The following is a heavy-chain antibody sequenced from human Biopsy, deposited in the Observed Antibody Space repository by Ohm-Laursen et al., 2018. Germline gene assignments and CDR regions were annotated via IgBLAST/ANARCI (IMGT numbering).Heavy chain of an antibody. Sequence: GTLSLTCIVSGGSISSYYWNWIRQPPGKGLEWIGYIYYSGTTDYSPSLKSRVTISIDKSKNQFFLKLSSVTAEDTAVYYCARNDAVTVIRGLYYWGQGALVTVSS. J-gene: IGHJ4*02. CDR2: IYYSGTT. V-gene: IGHV4-59*01. D-gene: IGHD2-21*02. CDR3: ARNDAVTVIRGLYY. CDR1: GGSISSYY.